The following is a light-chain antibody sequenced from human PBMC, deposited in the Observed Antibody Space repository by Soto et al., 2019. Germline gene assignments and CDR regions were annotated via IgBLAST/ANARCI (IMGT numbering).Light chain of an antibody. J-gene: IGKJ4*01. CDR1: ESLSSN. CDR3: QQYNSWPLT. Sequence: EIVMTQSPATLSLSPGEGAALSCRLSESLSSNSLAWYQHQPSQAPMLLIYDISTRATCIPTRFIVSGSGTEFTLTISSLQSEDFAVYYCQQYNSWPLTFGGGTKVDIK. CDR2: DIS. V-gene: IGKV3D-15*01.